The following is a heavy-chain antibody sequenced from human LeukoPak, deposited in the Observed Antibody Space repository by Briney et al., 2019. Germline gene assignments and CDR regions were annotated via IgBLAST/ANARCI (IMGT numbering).Heavy chain of an antibody. V-gene: IGHV3-23*01. CDR1: GFTFSSYA. J-gene: IGHJ6*03. Sequence: TGGSLRLSCAASGFTFSSYAMSWVRQAPGKGLEWVSAISGSGGSTYYADSVKGRFTISRDNSKNTLYLQMNSLRAEDTAVYYCAKTRDSSSWNYYYYYMDVWGKGTTVTVSS. CDR2: ISGSGGST. D-gene: IGHD6-6*01. CDR3: AKTRDSSSWNYYYYYMDV.